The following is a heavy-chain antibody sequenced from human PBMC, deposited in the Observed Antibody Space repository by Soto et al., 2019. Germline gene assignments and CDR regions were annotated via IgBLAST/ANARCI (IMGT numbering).Heavy chain of an antibody. J-gene: IGHJ4*02. Sequence: QVQLVQSGAEVKKPGSSVKVSCKASGGTFSSYAISWVRQAPGQGLEWMGGIIPIFGTANYAQKFQGRVTITADESTSTAYMELSSLRSEDTAVYYCARDVGEGLSHSGSYYPFDSWGQGTLVTVSS. CDR3: ARDVGEGLSHSGSYYPFDS. D-gene: IGHD1-26*01. V-gene: IGHV1-69*01. CDR2: IIPIFGTA. CDR1: GGTFSSYA.